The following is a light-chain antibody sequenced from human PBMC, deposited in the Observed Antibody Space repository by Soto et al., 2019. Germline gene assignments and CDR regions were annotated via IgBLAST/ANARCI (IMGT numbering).Light chain of an antibody. CDR3: AAWDDSLNGVV. Sequence: QSVLTQPPSASGTPGQRVTISCSGSSSNVGTYTVNWYQQLPGTAPKLLIYSNNQRPSGVPDRVSGSKSGTSASLAITGLQSEDEANYYCAAWDDSLNGVVFGGGTQLTVL. CDR1: SSNVGTYT. V-gene: IGLV1-44*01. CDR2: SNN. J-gene: IGLJ2*01.